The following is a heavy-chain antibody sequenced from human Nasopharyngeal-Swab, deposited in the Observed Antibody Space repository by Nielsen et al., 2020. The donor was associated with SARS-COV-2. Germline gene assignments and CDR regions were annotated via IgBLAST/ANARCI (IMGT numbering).Heavy chain of an antibody. CDR1: GGSFSGYY. J-gene: IGHJ4*02. CDR2: INHGGST. CDR3: ARGGNWGQWLVPNPFDY. D-gene: IGHD6-19*01. Sequence: SETLSLTCAVYGGSFSGYYWSWIRQPPGKGLEWIGEINHGGSTDYNPSLKSRVTISVDTSKNQFSLKLTSVTAADTAVYYCARGGNWGQWLVPNPFDYWGQGTLVTVSS. V-gene: IGHV4-34*01.